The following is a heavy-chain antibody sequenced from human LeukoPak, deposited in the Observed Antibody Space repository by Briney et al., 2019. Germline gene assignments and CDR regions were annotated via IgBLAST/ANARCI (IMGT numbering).Heavy chain of an antibody. CDR3: ARGINILRGVPHWYFDL. CDR2: INADNGIT. CDR1: GYTFINSV. V-gene: IGHV1-3*01. J-gene: IGHJ2*01. Sequence: ASVKVSCKASGYTFINSVIHWVRQAPGQRLEWMGWINADNGITKYSQEFHDRVTITRDTSASTAYMDLNSLRSEDTAVYYCARGINILRGVPHWYFDLWGRGTLVTVSS. D-gene: IGHD3-10*01.